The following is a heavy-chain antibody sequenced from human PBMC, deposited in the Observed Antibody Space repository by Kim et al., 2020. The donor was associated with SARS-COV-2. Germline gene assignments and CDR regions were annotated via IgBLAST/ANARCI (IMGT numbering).Heavy chain of an antibody. CDR3: ARAATVTTGPYYYYGMDV. Sequence: SVKVSCKASGGTFSSYAISWVRQAPGQGLEWMGGIIPIFGTANYAQKFQGRVTITADKSTSTAYMELSSLRSEDTAVYYCARAATVTTGPYYYYGMDVWGQGTTVTVSS. V-gene: IGHV1-69*06. CDR2: IIPIFGTA. J-gene: IGHJ6*02. CDR1: GGTFSSYA. D-gene: IGHD4-17*01.